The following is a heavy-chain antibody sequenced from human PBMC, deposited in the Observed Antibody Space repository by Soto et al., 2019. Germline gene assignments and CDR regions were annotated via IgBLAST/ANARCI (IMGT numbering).Heavy chain of an antibody. CDR3: ALRSMAVVPEY. V-gene: IGHV4-59*01. D-gene: IGHD3-22*01. CDR2: LYYGRSA. J-gene: IGHJ4*02. Sequence: QVQLQESGPGLVKPSETLSLTCAVSGDSISSYYCMWIRQPPGKGLESIGYLYYGRSANYNPSLKSRVTLSVDTFTNQCSLTLSSMTAADTVVYYCALRSMAVVPEYWGQGTLVTVSS. CDR1: GDSISSYY.